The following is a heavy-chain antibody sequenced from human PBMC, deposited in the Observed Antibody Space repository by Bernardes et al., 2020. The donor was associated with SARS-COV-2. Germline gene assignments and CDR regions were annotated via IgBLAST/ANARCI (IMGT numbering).Heavy chain of an antibody. CDR2: ISGSGGST. CDR1: GFTFSSYA. J-gene: IGHJ4*02. CDR3: AKGGGGKYQLLPFDY. V-gene: IGHV3-23*01. Sequence: GSLRLSCAASGFTFSSYAMSWVRQAPGKGLEWVSAISGSGGSTYYADSVKGRFTISRDNSKNTRYLQMNSLRAEDTAVYYCAKGGGGKYQLLPFDYWGQGTLVTVSS. D-gene: IGHD2-2*01.